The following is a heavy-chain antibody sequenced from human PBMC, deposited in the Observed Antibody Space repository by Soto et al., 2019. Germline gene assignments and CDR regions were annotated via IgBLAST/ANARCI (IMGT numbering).Heavy chain of an antibody. J-gene: IGHJ6*02. Sequence: QLQLQESGSGLVKASQTLSLTCAVAGGSISSGDYSWNWIRQPPGKGLEWIGYIYHSGSTFYNPSLKSRVTISVDRSKNQFSLKVISVTAADTAVYYWARDREGVIDVWGQGTPVTVSS. V-gene: IGHV4-30-2*01. D-gene: IGHD1-26*01. CDR3: ARDREGVIDV. CDR2: IYHSGST. CDR1: GGSISSGDYS.